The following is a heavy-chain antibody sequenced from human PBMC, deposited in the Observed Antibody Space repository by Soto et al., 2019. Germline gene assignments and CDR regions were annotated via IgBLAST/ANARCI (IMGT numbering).Heavy chain of an antibody. Sequence: PXVSLLLSCEASGFIFSTTDMSGVRQAPGKGLEWVSTIYGDGRTTYYADSVRGRFSISRDNSKNMVYLQMDSLRVDDTAIYYCVKNSGWFNSWGQGSLVTVSS. J-gene: IGHJ5*01. CDR1: GFIFSTTD. D-gene: IGHD3-10*01. CDR2: IYGDGRTT. CDR3: VKNSGWFNS. V-gene: IGHV3-23*01.